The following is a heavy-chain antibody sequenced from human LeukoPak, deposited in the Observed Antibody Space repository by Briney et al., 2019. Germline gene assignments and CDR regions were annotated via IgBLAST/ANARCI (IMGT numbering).Heavy chain of an antibody. D-gene: IGHD2-2*01. Sequence: GASGKVACTASGYSFTDYYMHWVRHAHGQGLEWVGWISPNSGGTNYAQALRGRVTMTRDTSISTSYMELSRPRSDDTAVYYCARQNTSLLDYWGQGTLVTVSS. CDR2: ISPNSGGT. CDR1: GYSFTDYY. J-gene: IGHJ4*02. V-gene: IGHV1-2*02. CDR3: ARQNTSLLDY.